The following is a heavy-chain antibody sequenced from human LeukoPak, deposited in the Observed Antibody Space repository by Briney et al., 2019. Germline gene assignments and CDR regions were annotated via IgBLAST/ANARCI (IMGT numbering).Heavy chain of an antibody. CDR1: GFTFSNYE. V-gene: IGHV3-48*03. J-gene: IGHJ4*02. Sequence: PGESLRLSRAASGFTFSNYEMNWVRQAPGKGLEWVSYISSSGSTIYYADSVKGRFTISRGNAKNSLYLQMNSLRAEDTAVYYCAQIYTYGSSQFDYWGQGTLVTVSS. CDR2: ISSSGSTI. CDR3: AQIYTYGSSQFDY. D-gene: IGHD5-18*01.